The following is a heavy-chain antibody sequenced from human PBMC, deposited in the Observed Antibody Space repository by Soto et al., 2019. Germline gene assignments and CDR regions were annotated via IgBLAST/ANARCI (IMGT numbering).Heavy chain of an antibody. Sequence: QVQMQESGPGLVKPSQTLYLTCSVSGGSIIDSGSFYWNWIRQHPGKGLEWIGYIYYSGSTYYNRSLKSPATISLDRSKNQFSLKLTSVTAADTAIYYCARGEVVASTWFDPWGQGTLVTVSS. CDR1: GGSIIDSGSFY. J-gene: IGHJ5*02. V-gene: IGHV4-31*01. CDR2: IYYSGST. D-gene: IGHD2-15*01. CDR3: ARGEVVASTWFDP.